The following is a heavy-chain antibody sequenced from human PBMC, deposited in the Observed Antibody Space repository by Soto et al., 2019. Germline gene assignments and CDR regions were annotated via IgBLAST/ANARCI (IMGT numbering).Heavy chain of an antibody. V-gene: IGHV1-69*06. D-gene: IGHD3-3*01. Sequence: QVQLVQSGAEVKKPGSSVKVSCKASGGTFSSYAISWVRQAPVQGLEWMGGIMTIFGTANYAQKFQGRVTITADKSTSTAYRELSSLRSSDTAVYYCARAPKADDFWSGYAEYYYGMDVWGQGTTVTVSS. CDR3: ARAPKADDFWSGYAEYYYGMDV. CDR1: GGTFSSYA. J-gene: IGHJ6*02. CDR2: IMTIFGTA.